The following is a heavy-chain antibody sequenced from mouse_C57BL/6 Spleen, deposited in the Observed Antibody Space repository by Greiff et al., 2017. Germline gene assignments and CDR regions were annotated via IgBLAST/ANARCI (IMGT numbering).Heavy chain of an antibody. Sequence: EVQLQESGGGLVKPGGSLKLSCAASGFTFSDYGMHWVRQAPEKGLEWVAYISSGSSTIYYADTVKGRFTISRDNAKNTRFLQMTSLRSEDTAMYYCARLYSNYVYYAMDYWGQGTSVTVSS. D-gene: IGHD2-5*01. V-gene: IGHV5-17*01. CDR3: ARLYSNYVYYAMDY. CDR2: ISSGSSTI. J-gene: IGHJ4*01. CDR1: GFTFSDYG.